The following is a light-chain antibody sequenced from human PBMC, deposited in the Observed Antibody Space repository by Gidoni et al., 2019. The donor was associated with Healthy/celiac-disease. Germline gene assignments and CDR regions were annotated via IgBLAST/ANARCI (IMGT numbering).Light chain of an antibody. CDR2: EVS. J-gene: IGLJ2*01. CDR3: SSYTSSSTCGV. CDR1: SSDVGGYNY. Sequence: QSALTQPASVSGSPGQSITISCTGTSSDVGGYNYVSWYQQHPGKAPKLMIYEVSKRPSGVSNRFSGSKSGNTASLTISGLQAEDEADYYCSSYTSSSTCGVFGGGTKLTVL. V-gene: IGLV2-14*01.